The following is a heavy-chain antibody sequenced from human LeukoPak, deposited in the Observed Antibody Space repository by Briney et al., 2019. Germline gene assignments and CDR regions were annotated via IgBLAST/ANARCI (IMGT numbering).Heavy chain of an antibody. CDR2: IYYSGST. CDR3: ARVCGYRYYYMDV. V-gene: IGHV4-31*03. Sequence: SSETLSLTCTVSGYSISSGGYYWSWIRQHPGKGLEWIGYIYYSGSTYYNPSLKSRVTISVDTSKNQFSLKLSSVTAADTAVYYCARVCGYRYYYMDVWGKGTTVTVSS. D-gene: IGHD5-18*01. J-gene: IGHJ6*03. CDR1: GYSISSGGYY.